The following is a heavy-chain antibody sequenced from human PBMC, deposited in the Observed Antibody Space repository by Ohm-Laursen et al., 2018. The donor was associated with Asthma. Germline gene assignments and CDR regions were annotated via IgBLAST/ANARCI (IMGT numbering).Heavy chain of an antibody. Sequence: GSLRLSCAASKFTFSNYAMNWVRQPPGKGLEWVSEISSTGGSTDYADSVKGRFTTSRDNSKSTMYLQMNSLRAEDTAVYYCAKVGLTYYNAMDVWGQGTTVTVS. CDR1: KFTFSNYA. D-gene: IGHD4/OR15-4a*01. CDR3: AKVGLTYYNAMDV. CDR2: ISSTGGST. V-gene: IGHV3-23*01. J-gene: IGHJ6*02.